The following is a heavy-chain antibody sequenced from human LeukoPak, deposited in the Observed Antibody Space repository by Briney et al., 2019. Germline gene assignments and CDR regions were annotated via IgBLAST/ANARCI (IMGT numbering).Heavy chain of an antibody. CDR3: ARNVRGVTENWFDP. CDR2: IYYSGST. D-gene: IGHD3-10*01. CDR1: GGSISSYY. V-gene: IGHV4-59*01. Sequence: PETLSVTCTVSGGSISSYYWSWIRQPPGKRLEWIGYIYYSGSTNYNPSFKSRVTISVDTSKNQFSLKLSSVTAADTAVYYCARNVRGVTENWFDPWGQGTLVTVSS. J-gene: IGHJ5*02.